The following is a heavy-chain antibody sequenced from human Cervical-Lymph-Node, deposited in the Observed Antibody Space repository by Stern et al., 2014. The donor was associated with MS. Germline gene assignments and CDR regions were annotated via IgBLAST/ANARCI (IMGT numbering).Heavy chain of an antibody. CDR2: VYTRGIT. V-gene: IGHV4-61*02. Sequence: QVQLQESGPGLVKPSQTLSLTCTVSGGFINSGGFYWSWIRQPAGKGLEWIGRVYTRGITNSTPSLKNRTPIPLDPSKNQFPLRLSSVTAADTAVYFCARDVAVGATVDGGFYYGLDVWGRGTTVTVSS. J-gene: IGHJ6*02. D-gene: IGHD1-26*01. CDR3: ARDVAVGATVDGGFYYGLDV. CDR1: GGFINSGGFY.